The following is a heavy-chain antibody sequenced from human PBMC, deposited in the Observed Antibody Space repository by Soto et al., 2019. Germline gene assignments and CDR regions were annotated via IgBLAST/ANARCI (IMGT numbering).Heavy chain of an antibody. D-gene: IGHD1-26*01. V-gene: IGHV1-69*06. CDR2: VIPMSGSS. CDR3: ARGRPRSGPPFYYYGLDV. Sequence: QVQLVQSGAEVKKPGSSVKVSCKASGGTFSTYVISWVRQAPGQGLEWMGRVIPMSGSSNYAQKFQGRVTITADKDTSIAYMEVHSLRSEDTAVYYCARGRPRSGPPFYYYGLDVWGQGTTVIVSS. CDR1: GGTFSTYV. J-gene: IGHJ6*02.